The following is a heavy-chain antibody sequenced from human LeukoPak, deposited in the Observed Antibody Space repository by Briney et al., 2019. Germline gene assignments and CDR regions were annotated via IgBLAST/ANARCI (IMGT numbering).Heavy chain of an antibody. Sequence: GGSLRLSCAASGFTFSSYSMNWVRQAQGKGLEWVSYISSSSSTIYYADSVKGRFTISRDNAKNSLYLQMNSLRDEDTAVYYCARVKPGYSSSWPFDYWGQGTLVTVPS. CDR3: ARVKPGYSSSWPFDY. J-gene: IGHJ4*02. CDR2: ISSSSSTI. V-gene: IGHV3-48*02. CDR1: GFTFSSYS. D-gene: IGHD6-13*01.